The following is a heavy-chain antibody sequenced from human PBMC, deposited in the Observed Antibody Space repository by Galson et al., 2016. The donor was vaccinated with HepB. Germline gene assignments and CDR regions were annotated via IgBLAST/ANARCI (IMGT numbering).Heavy chain of an antibody. CDR3: VRDNFADY. D-gene: IGHD4-23*01. Sequence: LRLSCAASGFIFSKFWLSWVRQAPGKGLQWVSTISARADGTHYEDSVRGRFTISRDNSKNTLSLQMNNLGAEDTALYFCVRDNFADYWGQGTLVTVSS. CDR2: ISARADGT. CDR1: GFIFSKFW. J-gene: IGHJ4*02. V-gene: IGHV3-23*01.